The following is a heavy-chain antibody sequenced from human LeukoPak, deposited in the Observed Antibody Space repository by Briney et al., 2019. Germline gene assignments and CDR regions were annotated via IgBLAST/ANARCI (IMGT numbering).Heavy chain of an antibody. J-gene: IGHJ3*02. CDR2: ISDYNGYT. D-gene: IGHD2-2*01. Sequence: GASVKVSCKASGYTFTSYGISWVRQAPGQGLEWIGWISDYNGYTNYAQKLEGRVTMTTDTSTSTAYMELRSLRSDDTAVDYCARAFDIVVVLEPVHDAFDIWGQRTMVTVSS. CDR1: GYTFTSYG. V-gene: IGHV1-18*01. CDR3: ARAFDIVVVLEPVHDAFDI.